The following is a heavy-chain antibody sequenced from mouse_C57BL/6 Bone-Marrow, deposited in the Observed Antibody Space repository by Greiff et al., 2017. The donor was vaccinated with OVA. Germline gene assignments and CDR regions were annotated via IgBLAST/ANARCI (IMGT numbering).Heavy chain of an antibody. CDR2: IYPGDGDT. D-gene: IGHD2-4*01. J-gene: IGHJ1*03. Sequence: VQLQESGPELVKPGASVKISCKASGYAFSSSWMNWVKQRPGKGLEWIGRIYPGDGDTNYNGKFKGKATLTADKSSSTAYMQLSSLTSEDSAVYYCSIASYDYNRYFDVRGTGTTVTVSS. V-gene: IGHV1-82*01. CDR3: SIASYDYNRYFDV. CDR1: GYAFSSSW.